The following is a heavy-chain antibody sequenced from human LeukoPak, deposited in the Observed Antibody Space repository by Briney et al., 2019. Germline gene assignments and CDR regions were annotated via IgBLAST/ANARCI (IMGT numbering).Heavy chain of an antibody. V-gene: IGHV1-18*01. CDR2: TSAYNGNT. Sequence: GASVKVSCKASGYTFTSYGIRWVRQAPGQGLEWMGWTSAYNGNTNYAQKLQGRVTMTTDTSTSTAYMELRSLRSDDTAVYYCARDLAGTRINWFDPWGQGTLVTVSS. CDR1: GYTFTSYG. CDR3: ARDLAGTRINWFDP. D-gene: IGHD6-19*01. J-gene: IGHJ5*02.